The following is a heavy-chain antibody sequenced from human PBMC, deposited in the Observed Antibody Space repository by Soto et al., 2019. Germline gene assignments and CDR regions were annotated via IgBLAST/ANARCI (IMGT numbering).Heavy chain of an antibody. CDR2: IYNIGST. D-gene: IGHD6-19*01. V-gene: IGHV4-59*08. J-gene: IGHJ4*02. CDR3: ARHVNLPLAVTGFDS. CDR1: GGSISGYY. Sequence: SETLSLTCTVSGGSISGYYLSWLRQPPGKGLEWIGYIYNIGSTNYNPSLRSRVTMSIDTSQEQFSLKVSSVTATDTAVYYCARHVNLPLAVTGFDSWGRGTLVTV.